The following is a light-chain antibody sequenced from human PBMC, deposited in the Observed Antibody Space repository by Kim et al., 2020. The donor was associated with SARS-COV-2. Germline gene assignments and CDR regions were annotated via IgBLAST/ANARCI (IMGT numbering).Light chain of an antibody. Sequence: QSITISCTGTSSDVGCYNYVSWYQQHPGKAPKLMIYDVSNRPSGVSNRFSGSKSGNTASLTISGLQAEDEADYYCSSYTSSSTSYVFGTGTKVTVL. CDR3: SSYTSSSTSYV. CDR2: DVS. CDR1: SSDVGCYNY. J-gene: IGLJ1*01. V-gene: IGLV2-14*03.